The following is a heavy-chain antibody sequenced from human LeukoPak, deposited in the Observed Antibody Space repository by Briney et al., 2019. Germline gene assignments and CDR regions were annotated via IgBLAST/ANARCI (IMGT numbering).Heavy chain of an antibody. CDR3: ARAGYYDILTGYLGGYYYYMDV. V-gene: IGHV4-59*01. J-gene: IGHJ6*03. Sequence: SETLSLTCTVSGGSISSYYWSWIRQPPGKGLEWIGYIYYSGSTNCNPSLKSRVTISVDTSKNQFSLKLSSVTAADTAVYYCARAGYYDILTGYLGGYYYYMDVWGKGTTVTISS. CDR1: GGSISSYY. CDR2: IYYSGST. D-gene: IGHD3-9*01.